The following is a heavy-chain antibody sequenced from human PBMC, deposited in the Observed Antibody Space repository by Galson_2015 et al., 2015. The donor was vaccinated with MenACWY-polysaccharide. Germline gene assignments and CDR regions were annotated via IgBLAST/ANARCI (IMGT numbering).Heavy chain of an antibody. J-gene: IGHJ6*02. CDR2: INPSGAGT. V-gene: IGHV1-46*01. Sequence: SVKVSCKASGYTFTGYYMHWVRQAPGQGLEWMGIINPSGAGTSYAQKFQGRVTMTRDTSTDTVYMELSSLRSEDTAVYYCAREVDTAMATGISYYYGMDVWGQGTTVTVSS. CDR3: AREVDTAMATGISYYYGMDV. D-gene: IGHD5-18*01. CDR1: GYTFTGYY.